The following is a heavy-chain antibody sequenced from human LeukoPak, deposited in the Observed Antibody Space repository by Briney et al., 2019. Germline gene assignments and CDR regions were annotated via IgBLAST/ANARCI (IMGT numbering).Heavy chain of an antibody. Sequence: YPGRSLRLSCAASGFTFSSYAMHWVRQAPGKGLEWVAVISYDGSNKYYADSVKGRFTISRDNSKNTLYLQMNSLRAADTAVYYCAREYVAVAGAYYFDYWGQGTLVTVSS. CDR2: ISYDGSNK. CDR3: AREYVAVAGAYYFDY. CDR1: GFTFSSYA. V-gene: IGHV3-30*01. D-gene: IGHD6-19*01. J-gene: IGHJ4*02.